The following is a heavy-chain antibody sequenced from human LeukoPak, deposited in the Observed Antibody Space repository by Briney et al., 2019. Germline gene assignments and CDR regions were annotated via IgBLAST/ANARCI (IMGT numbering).Heavy chain of an antibody. CDR1: GGSISSYY. CDR3: ARAGGSPEYFHY. V-gene: IGHV4-59*01. CDR2: IYYSGST. J-gene: IGHJ1*01. D-gene: IGHD1-26*01. Sequence: SETLSLTCTVSGGSISSYYWSWIRQPPGKGLEWIGYIYYSGSTDYNPSLNSRVTISLDTSKNQFSLKLSSVTAADAAVYYCARAGGSPEYFHYWGQGTLVTVSS.